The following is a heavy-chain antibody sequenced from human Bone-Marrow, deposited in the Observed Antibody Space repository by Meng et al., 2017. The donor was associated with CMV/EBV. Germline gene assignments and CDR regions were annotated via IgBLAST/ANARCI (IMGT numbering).Heavy chain of an antibody. D-gene: IGHD2-2*01. CDR3: ARDQLPSRFIVGVSAAPDY. J-gene: IGHJ4*02. V-gene: IGHV3-30-3*01. CDR1: GFTFSNYA. CDR2: ISYDGTNK. Sequence: GESLKISCVVSGFTFSNYALHWVRQAPGKGLEWVAVISYDGTNKYYADSVKGRFTISRDNSKSTLFLQMNSLRGEDTAVYYCARDQLPSRFIVGVSAAPDYWGQGTLVTVSS.